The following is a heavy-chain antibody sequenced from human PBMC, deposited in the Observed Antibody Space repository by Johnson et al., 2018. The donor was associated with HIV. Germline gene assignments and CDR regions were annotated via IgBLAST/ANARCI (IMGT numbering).Heavy chain of an antibody. CDR1: GFSFGTYA. V-gene: IGHV3-66*02. J-gene: IGHJ3*02. D-gene: IGHD6-6*01. CDR3: ASSPMRYSSSAYAFDI. Sequence: VQLVESGGGVVQPGRSLRLSCAASGFSFGTYAMHWVRQAPGKGLEWVSVIYSGGSTYYADSVKGRFTISRDNSKNTLYLQMNSLRAEDTAVYYCASSPMRYSSSAYAFDIWGQGTMVTVSS. CDR2: IYSGGST.